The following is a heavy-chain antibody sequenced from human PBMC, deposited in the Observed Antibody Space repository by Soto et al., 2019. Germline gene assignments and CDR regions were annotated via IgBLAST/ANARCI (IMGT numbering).Heavy chain of an antibody. D-gene: IGHD6-25*01. Sequence: VQLVESGGGLVKPGGSLRLSCTVSGLTFTNAWMTWVRQAPGKGLEWVARIKSHTDGGTTDYAAPLQGRFTISRDDSRNTLFLQMNSLKTEDPAVYFCATAPGYWASAPLDYWGQGTLVTVSS. CDR1: GLTFTNAW. CDR2: IKSHTDGGTT. J-gene: IGHJ4*02. V-gene: IGHV3-15*07. CDR3: ATAPGYWASAPLDY.